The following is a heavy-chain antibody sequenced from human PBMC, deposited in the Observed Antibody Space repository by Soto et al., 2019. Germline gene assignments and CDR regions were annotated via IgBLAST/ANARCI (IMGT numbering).Heavy chain of an antibody. CDR3: ARGSSIAAVNWFDP. D-gene: IGHD6-13*01. CDR2: ISSSGSTI. J-gene: IGHJ5*02. CDR1: GFTFSDYY. V-gene: IGHV3-11*01. Sequence: GGSLRLSCAASGFTFSDYYMSWIRQAPGKGLEWVSYISSSGSTIYYADSVKGRFTISRDNAKNSLYLQMNSLRAEDTAVYYCARGSSIAAVNWFDPWGQGTLVTVSS.